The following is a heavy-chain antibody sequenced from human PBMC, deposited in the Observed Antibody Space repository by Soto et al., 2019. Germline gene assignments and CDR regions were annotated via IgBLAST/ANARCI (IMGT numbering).Heavy chain of an antibody. CDR3: ARDAQHYYGSGSYYNRPPNSGFDY. D-gene: IGHD3-10*01. Sequence: ASVKVSCKASGGTFSSYAISWVRQAPGQGLEWMGGIIPIFGTANYAQKFQGRVTITADESTSTAYMELSSLRSEDTAVYYCARDAQHYYGSGSYYNRPPNSGFDYWGQGTLVTVSS. J-gene: IGHJ4*02. V-gene: IGHV1-69*13. CDR2: IIPIFGTA. CDR1: GGTFSSYA.